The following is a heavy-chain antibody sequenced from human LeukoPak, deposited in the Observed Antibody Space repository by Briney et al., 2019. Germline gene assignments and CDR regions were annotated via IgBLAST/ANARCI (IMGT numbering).Heavy chain of an antibody. CDR1: GGSISSYY. Sequence: SETLSLTCTVSGGSISSYYWSWIRQPAGKGLEWIGRIYTSGSTNYNPSLKSRVTMSVDTSKNQFSLELSSVTAADTAVYYCARDHPPGNFYDCWGQGTLVTVSS. CDR3: ARDHPPGNFYDC. D-gene: IGHD2/OR15-2a*01. CDR2: IYTSGST. V-gene: IGHV4-4*07. J-gene: IGHJ4*02.